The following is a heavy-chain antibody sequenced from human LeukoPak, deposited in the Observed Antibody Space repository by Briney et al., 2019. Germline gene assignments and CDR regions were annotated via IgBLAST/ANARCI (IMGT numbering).Heavy chain of an antibody. CDR3: ATRPGGGGYAVTSRKPFDY. D-gene: IGHD3-16*01. V-gene: IGHV3-21*01. Sequence: PGGSLRLSCAASGFTFSSYSMNWVRQAPGKGLEWVSSISSSSSYIYYADSVKGRFTISRDNAKNSLYLQMNSLRAEDTAVYYCATRPGGGGYAVTSRKPFDYWGQGTLVTVSS. CDR1: GFTFSSYS. J-gene: IGHJ4*02. CDR2: ISSSSSYI.